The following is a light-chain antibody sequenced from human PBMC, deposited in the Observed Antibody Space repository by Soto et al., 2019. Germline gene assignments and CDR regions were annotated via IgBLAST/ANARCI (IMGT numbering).Light chain of an antibody. V-gene: IGKV3-15*01. J-gene: IGKJ1*01. Sequence: EIVMTQSPATLSVSPGERATLSCRASQSVSSNLAWYQQKPGQAPRLLIYAASTRATGIPARFSGSGSGTALTLTIISLQSEDFAVYSCQQYNNWPPWTFGQGTKVEIK. CDR3: QQYNNWPPWT. CDR1: QSVSSN. CDR2: AAS.